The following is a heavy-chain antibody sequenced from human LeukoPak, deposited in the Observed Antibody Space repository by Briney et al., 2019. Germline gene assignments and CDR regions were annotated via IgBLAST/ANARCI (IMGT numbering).Heavy chain of an antibody. D-gene: IGHD6-6*01. J-gene: IGHJ4*02. CDR3: AKRVEYGSSSGGYFDH. CDR2: ISDSGKNT. V-gene: IGHV3-23*01. Sequence: GGSLRLSCAASGFTFSSYSMNWVRQAPGKGLEWVSAISDSGKNTYYADSVKGRFTISRDNSKSNLYLQMNSLRAEDTAIYYCAKRVEYGSSSGGYFDHWGQGTLVTVSS. CDR1: GFTFSSYS.